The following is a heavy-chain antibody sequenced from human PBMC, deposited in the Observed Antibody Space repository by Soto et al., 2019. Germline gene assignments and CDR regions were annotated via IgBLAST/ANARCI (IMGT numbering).Heavy chain of an antibody. V-gene: IGHV5-51*01. D-gene: IGHD3-3*01. CDR1: GYNFAGYW. CDR2: IYPSDSDT. Sequence: GETLKISCKGSGYNFAGYWIAWVRQMPGKGLELMGIIYPSDSDTRYRPSFQGQVTISADKSISSAYLQWSSLRASDTAMYYCARGGVSTRTFDYWGQGTPVTVSS. CDR3: ARGGVSTRTFDY. J-gene: IGHJ4*02.